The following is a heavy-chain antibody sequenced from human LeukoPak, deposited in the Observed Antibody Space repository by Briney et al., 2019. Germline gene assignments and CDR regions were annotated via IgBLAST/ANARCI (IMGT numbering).Heavy chain of an antibody. CDR3: ARGGYCSSTSCHEDY. Sequence: ASVKVSCKASGYTFTSYGISWVRQAPGQGLEWMGWISAYNGNTNHAQKLQGRVTMTTDTSTSTAYMELRSLRSDDTAVYYCARGGYCSSTSCHEDYWGQGTLVTVSS. V-gene: IGHV1-18*01. J-gene: IGHJ4*02. CDR2: ISAYNGNT. D-gene: IGHD2-2*01. CDR1: GYTFTSYG.